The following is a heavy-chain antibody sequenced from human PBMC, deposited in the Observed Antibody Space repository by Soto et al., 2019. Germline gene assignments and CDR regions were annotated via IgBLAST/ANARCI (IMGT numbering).Heavy chain of an antibody. J-gene: IGHJ4*02. CDR3: ARDTPPTDY. V-gene: IGHV1-18*01. CDR1: GYTFTSYH. CDR2: ISAYNTNT. Sequence: QVQLVQSGAEVKKPGASVKVSCKTSGYTFTSYHISWVRQAPGQGLEWMGWISAYNTNTNYAQKFQGRVTMTTDTITSTAYMELRRLRYDDTAVYYCARDTPPTDYWGQGTLVTVSS.